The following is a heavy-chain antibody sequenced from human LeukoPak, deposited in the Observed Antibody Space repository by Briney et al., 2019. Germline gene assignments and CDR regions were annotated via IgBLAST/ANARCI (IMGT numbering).Heavy chain of an antibody. D-gene: IGHD3-9*01. J-gene: IGHJ3*02. CDR2: INPNSGGT. CDR1: GYTFTGYY. V-gene: IGHV1-2*02. Sequence: ASGKVSCKASGYTFTGYYMHWVRQAPGQGLEWMGWINPNSGGTNYAQKFQGRVTMTRDTSISTAYMELSRLRSDDTAVYYCARDREGYYDILTGYYGVCAFDIWGQGTMVTVSS. CDR3: ARDREGYYDILTGYYGVCAFDI.